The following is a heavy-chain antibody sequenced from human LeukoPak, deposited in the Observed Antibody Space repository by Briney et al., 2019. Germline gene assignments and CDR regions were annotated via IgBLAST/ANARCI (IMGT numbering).Heavy chain of an antibody. CDR1: GYTLTELS. V-gene: IGHV1-24*01. Sequence: ASMKVSCKVSGYTLTELSMHWVRQAPGKGLEWMGGFDPEDGETIYAQKFQGRVTMTEDTSTDTAYMELSSLRSEDTAVYYCATVPRGSYSYGYDATYYFDYWGQGTLVTVSS. CDR2: FDPEDGET. CDR3: ATVPRGSYSYGYDATYYFDY. J-gene: IGHJ4*02. D-gene: IGHD5-18*01.